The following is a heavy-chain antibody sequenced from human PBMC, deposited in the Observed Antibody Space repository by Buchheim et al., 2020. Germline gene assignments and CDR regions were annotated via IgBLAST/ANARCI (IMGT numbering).Heavy chain of an antibody. J-gene: IGHJ4*02. CDR2: IWYDGSNK. V-gene: IGHV3-33*01. CDR1: GFTFSSYG. D-gene: IGHD3-3*01. Sequence: QVQLVESGGGVVQPGRSLRLSCAASGFTFSSYGMHWVRQAPGKGLEWVAVIWYDGSNKYYADSVKGRFTISRDNSKNTLYLQMNSLRAEDTAVYYCARRGKVLRFQGYFDYWGQGTL. CDR3: ARRGKVLRFQGYFDY.